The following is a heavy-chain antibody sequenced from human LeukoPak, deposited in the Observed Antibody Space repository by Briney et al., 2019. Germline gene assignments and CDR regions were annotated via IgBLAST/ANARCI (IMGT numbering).Heavy chain of an antibody. CDR1: GGSISSGGYY. D-gene: IGHD2-2*01. V-gene: IGHV4-31*03. Sequence: NPSETLSLTCTVSGGSISSGGYYWSWIRQHPGKGLEWIGYIYYSGSTYYNPSLKSRVTISVDTSKNQFSLKLSSVTAADTAVYYCASPSADTPGGAFDIWGQGTMVTVYS. CDR2: IYYSGST. CDR3: ASPSADTPGGAFDI. J-gene: IGHJ3*02.